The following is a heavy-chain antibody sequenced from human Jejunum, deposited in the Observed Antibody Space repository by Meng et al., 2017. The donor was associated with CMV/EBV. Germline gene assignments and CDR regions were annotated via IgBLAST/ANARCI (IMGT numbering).Heavy chain of an antibody. Sequence: ASGFTFGSYSMNWVRQAPGKGLEWVSSISSSSSYIYYPDSVRGRFTISRDNAKKSLYMQMNSLRAEDTAVYYCARLYTTTFGHSFDVWGQGTMVTVSS. CDR1: GFTFGSYS. CDR3: ARLYTTTFGHSFDV. D-gene: IGHD2-2*02. J-gene: IGHJ3*01. CDR2: ISSSSSYI. V-gene: IGHV3-21*01.